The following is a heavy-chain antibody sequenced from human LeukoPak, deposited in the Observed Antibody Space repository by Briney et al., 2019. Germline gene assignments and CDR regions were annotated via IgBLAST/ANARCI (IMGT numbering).Heavy chain of an antibody. J-gene: IGHJ4*02. CDR2: VNPTSGGT. CDR1: GFTFTSYY. Sequence: ASVKVSCKTSGFTFTSYYMHWVRQATGQGLAWMGWVNPTSGGTNYAQKFQGRVTMTRDTSISTAYMELSRLRSDDTAVYYCARVYYYYDSSGILTLYFDYWGQGTLVTVSS. V-gene: IGHV1-2*02. D-gene: IGHD3-22*01. CDR3: ARVYYYYDSSGILTLYFDY.